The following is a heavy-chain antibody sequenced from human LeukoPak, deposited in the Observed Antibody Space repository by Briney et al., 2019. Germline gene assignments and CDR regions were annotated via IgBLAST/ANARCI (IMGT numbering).Heavy chain of an antibody. V-gene: IGHV3-30*04. J-gene: IGHJ4*02. CDR3: ARVYTDFDY. CDR1: GFTFSSYE. Sequence: PGGSLRLSCAASGFTFSSYEMNWVRQAPGKGLEWVAVISYDGSNKYYADSVKGRFTISRDNSKNTLYLQMNSLRAEDTAVYYCARVYTDFDYWGQGTLVTVSS. D-gene: IGHD2-2*02. CDR2: ISYDGSNK.